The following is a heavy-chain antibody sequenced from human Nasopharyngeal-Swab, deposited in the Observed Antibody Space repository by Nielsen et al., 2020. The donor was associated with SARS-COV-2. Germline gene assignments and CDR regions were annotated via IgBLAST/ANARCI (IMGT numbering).Heavy chain of an antibody. CDR3: ARVGPSVTTRRAFDI. CDR1: GFTFSDYW. J-gene: IGHJ3*02. D-gene: IGHD4-17*01. Sequence: GESLKISCAASGFTFSDYWMHWVRQAPGKGPMWVSRINSEGSNTAYADSVKGRFTISRDNANNTLYLQMNSLRAEDTAVYYCARVGPSVTTRRAFDIWGRGTMVTVSS. CDR2: INSEGSNT. V-gene: IGHV3-74*01.